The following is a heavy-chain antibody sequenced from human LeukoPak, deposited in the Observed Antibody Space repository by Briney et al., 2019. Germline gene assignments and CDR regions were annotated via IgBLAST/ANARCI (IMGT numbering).Heavy chain of an antibody. Sequence: GAPVKVSCKASGYTFTGYYIHWVRQAPGRGLEWVGWINTNTGATDYAQKFQGRVTMTRDTSIGTAYMDLSRLRSDDTAVYYCARVQRAYYTGLDVWGQGTTVSVSS. CDR3: ARVQRAYYTGLDV. CDR1: GYTFTGYY. V-gene: IGHV1-2*02. J-gene: IGHJ6*02. CDR2: INTNTGAT.